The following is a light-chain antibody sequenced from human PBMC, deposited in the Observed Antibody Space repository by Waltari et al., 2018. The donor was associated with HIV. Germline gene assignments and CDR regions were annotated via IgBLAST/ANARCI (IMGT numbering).Light chain of an antibody. J-gene: IGKJ2*01. V-gene: IGKV1-5*03. CDR2: KTS. CDR1: QIINKW. Sequence: DVQMTQSPSTLSAGVGDKVTITCRAGQIINKWLARYQQKPGKPPKRLIYKTSYLESGVPSRVSGSGSGADFTLIIDGLQPDDFATYYCHQYNSHSYAFGQGTKVDVK. CDR3: HQYNSHSYA.